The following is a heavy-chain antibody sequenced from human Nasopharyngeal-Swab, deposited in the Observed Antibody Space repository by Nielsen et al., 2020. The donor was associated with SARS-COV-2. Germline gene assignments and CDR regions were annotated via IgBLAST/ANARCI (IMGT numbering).Heavy chain of an antibody. CDR1: GFTFSSYA. D-gene: IGHD3-3*01. Sequence: GESLKISCAASGFTFSSYAMSWVRQAPGKGLEWVSVIYSGGSSTYYADSVKGRFTISRDNSKNTRFLQMNSLRAEDPAVYYCAKAKGDLWSGYSTRHYFDHWGQGTPVTVSA. V-gene: IGHV3-23*03. CDR3: AKAKGDLWSGYSTRHYFDH. J-gene: IGHJ4*02. CDR2: IYSGGSST.